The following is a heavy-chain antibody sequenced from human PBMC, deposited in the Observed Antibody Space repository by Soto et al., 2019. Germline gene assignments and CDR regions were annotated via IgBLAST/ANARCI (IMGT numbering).Heavy chain of an antibody. CDR1: GTSSSNYY. V-gene: IGHV4-59*01. CDR2: IHYSGTT. D-gene: IGHD2-8*01. J-gene: IGHJ4*02. CDR3: ARYNSYAIDY. Sequence: PSETRSLTSPFAGTSSSNYYAIWLRQPPGKGLGWIANIHYSGTTNYNPALASRVTLSVDTSKNQVSLKMTSVTAADRAMYFCARYNSYAIDYWGRGTLVTVSS.